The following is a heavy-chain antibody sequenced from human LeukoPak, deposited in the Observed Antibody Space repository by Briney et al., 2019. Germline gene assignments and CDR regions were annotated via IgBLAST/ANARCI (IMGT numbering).Heavy chain of an antibody. V-gene: IGHV3-23*01. CDR1: GFTFSSHG. CDR3: AKEGEGGYFDY. Sequence: GGSLRLSCAASGFTFSSHGMNWVRQAPGKGLEWVSGISGRGGDGYYAESVKGRFAISRDNSKNTLHLQMNRLRDGDTAIYYCAKEGEGGYFDYWGQGTLVTVSS. CDR2: ISGRGGDG. J-gene: IGHJ4*02. D-gene: IGHD3-10*01.